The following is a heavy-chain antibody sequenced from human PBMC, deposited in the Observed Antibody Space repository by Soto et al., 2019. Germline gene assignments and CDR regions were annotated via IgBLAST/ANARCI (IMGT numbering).Heavy chain of an antibody. Sequence: QVQLVQSGAEVKKPGSSVKVSCKASGGTFSSYTISWVRQAPGQGLEWMGRIIPILGIANYAQKFQGRVTITADKSTSTAYMELSSLRSEDTAVYYCARDPVGRVGLGVVSTAWGQGTLVTVSS. CDR3: ARDPVGRVGLGVVSTA. D-gene: IGHD4-4*01. CDR1: GGTFSSYT. CDR2: IIPILGIA. V-gene: IGHV1-69*08. J-gene: IGHJ5*02.